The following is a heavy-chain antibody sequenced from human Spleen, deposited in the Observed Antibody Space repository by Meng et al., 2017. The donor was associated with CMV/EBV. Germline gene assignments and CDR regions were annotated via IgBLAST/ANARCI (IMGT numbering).Heavy chain of an antibody. CDR3: ATGSGDFDH. J-gene: IGHJ4*02. Sequence: QVQLQESGPVMVKPSPTLSLTCCVSGGSISSFYWCWIRQPAGKGLEWIGRIYTSGSTNYNPSLKSRVTMSVDTSKNQISLRLRSVTAADTAVYYCATGSGDFDHWGQGTLVTVSS. D-gene: IGHD1-26*01. CDR2: IYTSGST. V-gene: IGHV4-4*07. CDR1: GGSISSFY.